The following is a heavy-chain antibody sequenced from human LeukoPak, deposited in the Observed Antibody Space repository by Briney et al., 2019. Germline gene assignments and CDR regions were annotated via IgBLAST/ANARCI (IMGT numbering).Heavy chain of an antibody. CDR1: GYTFTSYG. V-gene: IGHV1-18*01. Sequence: ASVKVSCKASGYTFTSYGISWVRQAPGQGLEWMGWISAYNGNTNYAQKLQGRVTITTDKSTSTAYMELRSLRSDDTAVYYCARDTNWNDHYYYYGMDVWGQGTTVSV. J-gene: IGHJ6*02. D-gene: IGHD1-20*01. CDR3: ARDTNWNDHYYYYGMDV. CDR2: ISAYNGNT.